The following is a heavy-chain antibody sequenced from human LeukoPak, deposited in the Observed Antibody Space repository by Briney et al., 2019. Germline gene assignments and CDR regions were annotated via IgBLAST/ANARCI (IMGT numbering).Heavy chain of an antibody. CDR3: ARGFGWGGLDY. CDR1: GGSFSGYY. CDR2: INHSGST. J-gene: IGHJ4*02. V-gene: IGHV4-34*01. Sequence: SGTLSLTCAVYGGSFSGYYWSWIRQPPGKGLEWIGEINHSGSTNYNPSLKSRVTISVDTSKNQFSLKLSSVTAADTAVYYCARGFGWGGLDYWGQGTLVTVSS. D-gene: IGHD7-27*01.